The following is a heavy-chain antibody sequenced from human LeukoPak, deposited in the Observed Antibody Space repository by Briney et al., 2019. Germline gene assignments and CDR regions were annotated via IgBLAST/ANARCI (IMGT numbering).Heavy chain of an antibody. CDR1: GFTSSNYA. V-gene: IGHV3-23*01. Sequence: GGSLSLSCAASGFTSSNYAMSWVRQAPGKGLEWVSLISGSGGSTYYADSVKGRFTLSRDISKNTLYLQMNSLRAEDTAIYYCARAFTTITARFDYWGQGTLVTVSS. J-gene: IGHJ4*02. CDR3: ARAFTTITARFDY. D-gene: IGHD6-6*01. CDR2: ISGSGGST.